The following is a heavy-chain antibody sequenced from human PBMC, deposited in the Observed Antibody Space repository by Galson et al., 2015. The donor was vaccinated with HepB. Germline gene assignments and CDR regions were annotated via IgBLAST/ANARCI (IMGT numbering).Heavy chain of an antibody. V-gene: IGHV3-11*01. J-gene: IGHJ4*02. CDR2: INRSGSTI. CDR1: GFTFSDYY. D-gene: IGHD1-1*01. Sequence: SLRLSCAASGFTFSDYYMSWIRQAPGKGLEWVAYINRSGSTIYYVDSVKGRFTISRDNAKNSLYLQMNSLRAEDTAVYYCASSRGNEKIQGPYDFDYWGQGTLFTVSS. CDR3: ASSRGNEKIQGPYDFDY.